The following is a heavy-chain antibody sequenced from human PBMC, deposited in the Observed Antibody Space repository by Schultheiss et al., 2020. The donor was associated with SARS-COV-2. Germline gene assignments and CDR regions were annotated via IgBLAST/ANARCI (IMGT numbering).Heavy chain of an antibody. CDR1: GFTFSSYA. CDR2: IWYDGSNK. CDR3: ARASTLSYDILASGGMDV. D-gene: IGHD3-9*01. V-gene: IGHV3-30*04. Sequence: GGSLRLSCAASGFTFSSYAMHWVRQAPGKGLEWVAVIWYDGSNKYYADSVKGRFTISRDNSKNTLYLQMNSLRAEDTAVYYCARASTLSYDILASGGMDVWGQGTTVTVSS. J-gene: IGHJ6*02.